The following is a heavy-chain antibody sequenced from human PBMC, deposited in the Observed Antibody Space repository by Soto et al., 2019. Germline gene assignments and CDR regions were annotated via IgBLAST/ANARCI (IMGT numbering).Heavy chain of an antibody. Sequence: PGGSLRLSCAASGFTFSNAWMNWVRQAPGKGLEWVGRIKSKSDRGTTDYAAPVKGRFTISRDDSKNTLYLLVNSLKTEDTAVYYCITDNSRRIGLVSHFDYWGQGTLVTVSS. V-gene: IGHV3-15*07. CDR1: GFTFSNAW. D-gene: IGHD1-26*01. CDR2: IKSKSDRGTT. J-gene: IGHJ4*02. CDR3: ITDNSRRIGLVSHFDY.